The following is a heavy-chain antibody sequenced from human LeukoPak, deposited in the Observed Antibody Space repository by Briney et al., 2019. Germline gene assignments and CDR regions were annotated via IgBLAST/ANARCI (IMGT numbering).Heavy chain of an antibody. J-gene: IGHJ4*02. D-gene: IGHD5-12*01. CDR2: ISNSGGST. CDR3: ASQPLWLATIGEY. CDR1: GFTFSSYA. V-gene: IGHV3-23*01. Sequence: GGSLRLSCAASGFTFSSYAMSWVRQAPGKGLEWVSAISNSGGSTYYADSVKGRFTISRDNSKNTLYLQMNSLRAEDTAVYYCASQPLWLATIGEYWGQGTLVTVSS.